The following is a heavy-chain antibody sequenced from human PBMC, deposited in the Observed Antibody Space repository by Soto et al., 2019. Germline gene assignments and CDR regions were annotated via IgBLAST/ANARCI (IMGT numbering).Heavy chain of an antibody. CDR3: AKSGSHSYFDY. D-gene: IGHD1-26*01. CDR2: ISPSAGNT. CDR1: EFTFSSYA. J-gene: IGHJ4*02. V-gene: IGHV3-23*01. Sequence: EVHLLESGGGLVQPGGSLRLSCAASEFTFSSYAMTWVRLAPGKGLEWVSSISPSAGNTYYADSVKGRFTISRDNSKNTLYLQMNSLIADDTALYYCAKSGSHSYFDYWGQGTLVTVSS.